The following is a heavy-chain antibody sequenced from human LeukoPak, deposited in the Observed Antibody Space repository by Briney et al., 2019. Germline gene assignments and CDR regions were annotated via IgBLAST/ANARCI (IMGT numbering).Heavy chain of an antibody. CDR2: MSNSGST. J-gene: IGHJ4*02. V-gene: IGHV4-39*01. CDR3: ARRSQTAAGRGIDY. CDR1: SGSISSSSSYY. Sequence: SETLSLTCTVSSGSISSSSSYYWGWIRQPPGKGLEWIGTMSNSGSTYYNPSLKSRVTISGDTSKNQFSLKLSSVTAADTAVFYCARRSQTAAGRGIDYWGQGTLVTVSS. D-gene: IGHD6-13*01.